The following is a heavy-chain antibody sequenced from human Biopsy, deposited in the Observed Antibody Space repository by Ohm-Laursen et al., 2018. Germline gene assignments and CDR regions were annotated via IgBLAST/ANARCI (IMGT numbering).Heavy chain of an antibody. J-gene: IGHJ2*01. D-gene: IGHD3-22*01. Sequence: TLSLTCTVSGDSISSYYWSWIRQPPGKGLQWIGYVYYTGSTDYNPSLQSRVTISVDTSKNHFSLRLPSVTPADTAIYYCARDRGYYSDRTVPGYFDLWGRGTLVTVSS. V-gene: IGHV4-59*01. CDR2: VYYTGST. CDR1: GDSISSYY. CDR3: ARDRGYYSDRTVPGYFDL.